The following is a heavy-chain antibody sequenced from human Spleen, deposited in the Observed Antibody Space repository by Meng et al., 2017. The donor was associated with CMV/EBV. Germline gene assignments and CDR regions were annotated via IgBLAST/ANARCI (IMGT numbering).Heavy chain of an antibody. J-gene: IGHJ4*02. V-gene: IGHV3-21*01. CDR1: GFTFTTYS. CDR2: ISSSTGYI. Sequence: GGSLRLSCAASGFTFTTYSMNWVRQAPGKGLELVSSISSSTGYIYYADSVKGRFTISGDNAKNSLYLQMNSLRAEDSAVYYCARARDYDFWSGSEFDYWGQGTLVTVSS. D-gene: IGHD3-3*01. CDR3: ARARDYDFWSGSEFDY.